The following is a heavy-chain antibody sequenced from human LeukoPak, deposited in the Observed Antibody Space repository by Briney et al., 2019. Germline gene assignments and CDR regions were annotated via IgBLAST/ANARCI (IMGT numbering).Heavy chain of an antibody. D-gene: IGHD5-12*01. J-gene: IGHJ4*02. CDR1: GFTFSSYW. CDR3: ARDTGVVATNGGLGFDY. V-gene: IGHV3-7*01. Sequence: GGSLRLSCAASGFTFSSYWMSWVRQAPGKGLEWVANIMQDGTEKNYVGSVKGRFTISRDNAKNSLYLQMNSLRAEDTAVYYCARDTGVVATNGGLGFDYWGQGTLVTVSS. CDR2: IMQDGTEK.